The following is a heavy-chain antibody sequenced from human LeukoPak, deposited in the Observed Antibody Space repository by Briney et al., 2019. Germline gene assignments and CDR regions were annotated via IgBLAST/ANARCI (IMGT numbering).Heavy chain of an antibody. D-gene: IGHD3-10*01. J-gene: IGHJ4*02. V-gene: IGHV1-2*02. CDR3: AAYYYGSGSRRYFDY. CDR2: VNPNSGGT. CDR1: GYTFTGYY. Sequence: GASVKVSCKASGYTFTGYYMHWVRQAPGQGLEWMGWVNPNSGGTNYAQKFQGRVTMTRDTSISTAYMELSRLRSDDTAVYYCAAYYYGSGSRRYFDYWGQGTLVTVSS.